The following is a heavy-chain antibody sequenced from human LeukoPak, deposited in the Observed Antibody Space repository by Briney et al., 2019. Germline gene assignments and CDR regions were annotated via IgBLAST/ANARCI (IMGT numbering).Heavy chain of an antibody. Sequence: GEPLKTPWKGTGYSFTNYWIGWARQMPGKGLDGMGMITPHDSDTRYSPSFQGQVTISDDKSITTAYLQWSSLKASDTAIYYCARRGDSGGYRFWFDPWGQGTLVTVSS. CDR1: GYSFTNYW. CDR2: ITPHDSDT. V-gene: IGHV5-51*01. J-gene: IGHJ5*02. D-gene: IGHD3-16*02. CDR3: ARRGDSGGYRFWFDP.